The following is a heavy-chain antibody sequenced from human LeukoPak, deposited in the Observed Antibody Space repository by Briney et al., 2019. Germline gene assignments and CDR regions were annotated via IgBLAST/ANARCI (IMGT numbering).Heavy chain of an antibody. CDR1: GGSISSYY. V-gene: IGHV4-4*07. Sequence: SETLSLTCTVSGGSISSYYWSWIRQPAGKGLEWIGRIYTSGSTNYNPSLKSRVTMSVDTSRNQFSLKLSSVTAADTAVYYCARENIVLMVYANYGMDVWGQGTTVTVSS. CDR3: ARENIVLMVYANYGMDV. CDR2: IYTSGST. D-gene: IGHD2-8*01. J-gene: IGHJ6*02.